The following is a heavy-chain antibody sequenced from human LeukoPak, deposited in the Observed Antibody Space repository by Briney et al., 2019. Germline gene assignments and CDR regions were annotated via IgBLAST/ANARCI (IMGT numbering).Heavy chain of an antibody. CDR2: INPNSGGT. Sequence: GASVKVSCKASGYTFTGYYMHWVRQAPGQGLDWMGWINPNSGGTNYAQKFQGRVTMTRDTSISTAYMELSRLRSDDTAVYFFARKTAYDMSAAGAGNYWGQGTLVTVSS. J-gene: IGHJ4*02. CDR3: ARKTAYDMSAAGAGNY. D-gene: IGHD6-13*01. CDR1: GYTFTGYY. V-gene: IGHV1-2*02.